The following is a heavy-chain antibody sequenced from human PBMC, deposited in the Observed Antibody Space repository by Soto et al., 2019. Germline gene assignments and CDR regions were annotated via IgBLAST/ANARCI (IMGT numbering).Heavy chain of an antibody. D-gene: IGHD5-12*01. CDR1: GGTFSSYA. J-gene: IGHJ6*02. Sequence: GASVKVSCKASGGTFSSYAISWVRQAPGQGLEWMGGIIPIFGTANYAQKFQGRVTITADKSTSTAYMELSSLRSEDTAVYYCWMATISYYYSGMGVWGQGTTVTVSS. V-gene: IGHV1-69*06. CDR3: WMATISYYYSGMGV. CDR2: IIPIFGTA.